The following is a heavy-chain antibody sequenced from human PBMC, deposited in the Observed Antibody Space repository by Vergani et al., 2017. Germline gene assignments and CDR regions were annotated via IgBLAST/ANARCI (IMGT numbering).Heavy chain of an antibody. V-gene: IGHV3-9*01. CDR1: GFTFDDYA. CDR2: ISWNSGSI. D-gene: IGHD3-22*01. J-gene: IGHJ4*02. Sequence: EVQLVESGGGLVQPGRSLRLSCAASGFTFDDYAMHWVRQAPGKGLEWVSGISWNSGSIGYADSVKGRFTISRDNSKNTLYLQMNSLRAEDTAVYYCAKEGYDTSGWGQGTLVTVSS. CDR3: AKEGYDTSG.